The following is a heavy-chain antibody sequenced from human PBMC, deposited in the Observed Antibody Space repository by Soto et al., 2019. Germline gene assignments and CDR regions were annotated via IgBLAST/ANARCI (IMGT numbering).Heavy chain of an antibody. Sequence: TGGSLRLSCAASGFTFGASALQWVRQASGKGLEWLGRIGSRGETYATTYAASVKGRFTISRDDSKKTAYLQMNSLESEDTAVYYCAKNPGYYYDSTGYHFDYWGQGTLVTVSS. V-gene: IGHV3-73*01. CDR2: IGSRGETYAT. J-gene: IGHJ4*02. CDR3: AKNPGYYYDSTGYHFDY. D-gene: IGHD3-22*01. CDR1: GFTFGASA.